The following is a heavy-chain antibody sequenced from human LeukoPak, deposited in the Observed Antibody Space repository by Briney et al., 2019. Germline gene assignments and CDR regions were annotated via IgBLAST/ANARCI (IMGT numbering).Heavy chain of an antibody. CDR1: GFTFSSYE. V-gene: IGHV3-48*03. J-gene: IGHJ4*02. CDR2: ISSSSSTI. CDR3: ARDRGGSYSAIDY. Sequence: GSLRLSCAASGFTFSSYEMNWVRQAPGKGLEWVSFISSSSSTIYYADSVKGRFTISRDNAKNSLYLQMNSLRAEDTAVYYCARDRGGSYSAIDYWGQGTLVTVSS. D-gene: IGHD1-26*01.